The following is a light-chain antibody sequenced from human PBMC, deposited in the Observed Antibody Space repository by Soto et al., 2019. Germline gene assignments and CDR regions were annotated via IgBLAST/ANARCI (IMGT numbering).Light chain of an antibody. V-gene: IGKV3-15*01. CDR3: QQYNNWPLT. Sequence: EIVLTQSPGTLSLSPGERATLSCRASQSVSSDLAWYQQKPGQAPRLLIYGASTRATGIAARFSGSGSGTEFTLTISSPQSEDFAVYHCQQYNNWPLTFGGGTKVDIK. J-gene: IGKJ4*01. CDR1: QSVSSD. CDR2: GAS.